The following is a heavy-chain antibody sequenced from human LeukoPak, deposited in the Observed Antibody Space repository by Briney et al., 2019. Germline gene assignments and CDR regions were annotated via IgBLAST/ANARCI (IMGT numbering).Heavy chain of an antibody. D-gene: IGHD3-22*01. CDR2: IYPGDSDT. J-gene: IGHJ3*02. CDR3: ARNRRMGNYYDSSGSPSSDAFDI. Sequence: PGESLKISCKGSGYSFTSYWIGWVRQMPGKGLEWMGTIYPGDSDTRYSPSFQGQVTISADKSISTAYLQWSSLKASDTAMYYCARNRRMGNYYDSSGSPSSDAFDIWGQGTMVTVSS. CDR1: GYSFTSYW. V-gene: IGHV5-51*01.